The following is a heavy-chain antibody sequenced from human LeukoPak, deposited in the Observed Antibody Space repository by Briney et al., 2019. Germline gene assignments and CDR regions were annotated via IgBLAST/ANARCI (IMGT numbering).Heavy chain of an antibody. V-gene: IGHV3-53*01. CDR3: ARVSGWLFDY. CDR2: IYSGGST. J-gene: IGHJ4*02. CDR1: GFTFSSYS. D-gene: IGHD6-19*01. Sequence: PGGSLRLSCAASGFTFSSYSMNWVRQAPGKGLEWVSVIYSGGSTYYADSVKGRFTISRDNSKNTLYLQMNSLRAEDTAVYYCARVSGWLFDYWGQGTLVTVSS.